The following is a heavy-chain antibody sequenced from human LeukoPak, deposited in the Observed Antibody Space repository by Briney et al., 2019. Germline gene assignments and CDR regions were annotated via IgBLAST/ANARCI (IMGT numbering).Heavy chain of an antibody. CDR3: ATDGHYDFWSGKTEVADV. Sequence: ASVKVPCKVSGYTLTELSMHWVRQAPGKGLEWMGGFDPEDGETIYAQKFQGRVTMTEDTSTDTAYMELSSLRSEDTAVYYCATDGHYDFWSGKTEVADVWGQGTTVTVSS. D-gene: IGHD3-3*01. V-gene: IGHV1-24*01. CDR1: GYTLTELS. CDR2: FDPEDGET. J-gene: IGHJ6*02.